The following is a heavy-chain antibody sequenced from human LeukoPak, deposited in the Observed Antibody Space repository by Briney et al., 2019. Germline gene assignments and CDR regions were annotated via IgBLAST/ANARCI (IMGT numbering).Heavy chain of an antibody. CDR1: GGSISSRSYY. V-gene: IGHV4-61*01. Sequence: SETLSLTCTVSGGSISSRSYYWGWIRQPPGKGLEWIGYIYYSGSTNYNPSLKSRVTISVDTSKNQFSLKLSSVTAAGTAVYYCARSDCSSTSCYGYYYYGMDVWGQGTTVTVSS. D-gene: IGHD2-2*01. J-gene: IGHJ6*02. CDR2: IYYSGST. CDR3: ARSDCSSTSCYGYYYYGMDV.